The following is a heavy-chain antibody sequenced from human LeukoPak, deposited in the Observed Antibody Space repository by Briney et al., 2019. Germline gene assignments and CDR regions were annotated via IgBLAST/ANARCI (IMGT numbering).Heavy chain of an antibody. CDR2: ISAYNGNT. CDR1: GYTFTSYG. Sequence: ASVKVSCKASGYTFTSYGISWVRQAPGQGLEWMGWISAYNGNTNYAQKLQGRVTMTTDTSTSTAYMELRSLRSDNTAVYYCARVNDYYDSSGYYPDAFDIWGQGTMVTVSS. V-gene: IGHV1-18*01. D-gene: IGHD3-22*01. J-gene: IGHJ3*02. CDR3: ARVNDYYDSSGYYPDAFDI.